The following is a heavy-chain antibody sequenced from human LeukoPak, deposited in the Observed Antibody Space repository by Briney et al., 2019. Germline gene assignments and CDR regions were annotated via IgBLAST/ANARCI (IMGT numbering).Heavy chain of an antibody. V-gene: IGHV3-23*01. Sequence: GGSLRLSCAASGFTFSSYAMRWVRQAPGKGLEWVSTFSGGGGYTYFADSVKGGFTVSRDDSKSMPFLKMNSLRPADTAVYFCAKRITMSAGYYLDSWGRGTLVTVSS. D-gene: IGHD2-15*01. CDR1: GFTFSSYA. J-gene: IGHJ4*02. CDR3: AKRITMSAGYYLDS. CDR2: FSGGGGYT.